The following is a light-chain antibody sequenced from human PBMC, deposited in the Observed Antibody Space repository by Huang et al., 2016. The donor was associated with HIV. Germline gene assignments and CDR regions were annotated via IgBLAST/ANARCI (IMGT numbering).Light chain of an antibody. CDR2: SAS. CDR1: PGISSY. Sequence: AIRLTQSPSSLSASTGDRVTITCRASPGISSYLAWYQQKPGKAPKLLISSASTLQSGVPSRFSGSGFGTDFTLTISSLQSEDLGTYHCQQDYTYPHSFGQGTKLEIK. V-gene: IGKV1-8*01. CDR3: QQDYTYPHS. J-gene: IGKJ2*03.